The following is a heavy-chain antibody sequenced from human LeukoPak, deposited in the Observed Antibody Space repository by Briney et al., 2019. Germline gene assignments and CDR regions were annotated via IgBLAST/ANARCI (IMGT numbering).Heavy chain of an antibody. CDR1: GFTLSSYS. Sequence: GSLRLSCAASGFTLSSYSMNWVRQAPGKGLEWVSSISSSSSYIYYADSVKGRFTISRDNAKNSLYLQMNSLRAEDTAVYYCARDFGSGGIVGFDYWGQGTLVTVSS. CDR3: ARDFGSGGIVGFDY. CDR2: ISSSSSYI. V-gene: IGHV3-21*01. J-gene: IGHJ4*02. D-gene: IGHD3-10*01.